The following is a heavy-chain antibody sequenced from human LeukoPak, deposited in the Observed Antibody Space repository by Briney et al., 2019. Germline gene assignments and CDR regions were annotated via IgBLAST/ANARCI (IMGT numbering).Heavy chain of an antibody. D-gene: IGHD6-13*01. CDR1: GGSITSNSYY. CDR2: IYYSGST. CDR3: ARGGGISHYYYYMDV. J-gene: IGHJ6*03. Sequence: SETLSLTCTVSGGSITSNSYYWSWIRQPPGKGLEWIGYIYYSGSTNYNPSLKSRVTISVDTSKNQFSLKLSSVTAADTAVYYCARGGGISHYYYYMDVWGKGTTVTISS. V-gene: IGHV4-61*01.